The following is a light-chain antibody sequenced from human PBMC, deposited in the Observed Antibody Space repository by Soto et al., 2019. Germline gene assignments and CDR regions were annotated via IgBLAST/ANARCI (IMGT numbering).Light chain of an antibody. CDR2: DAS. J-gene: IGKJ1*01. Sequence: DIQMTQSPSTLSASVGDRVTITCRVSQSISSWLAWYQQKPGKAPKLLIYDASSLESGVPSRFSGSGSGTEFTLTISSLQPDDFATYYCQQYNSWWTFGQGTKVEIK. V-gene: IGKV1-5*01. CDR1: QSISSW. CDR3: QQYNSWWT.